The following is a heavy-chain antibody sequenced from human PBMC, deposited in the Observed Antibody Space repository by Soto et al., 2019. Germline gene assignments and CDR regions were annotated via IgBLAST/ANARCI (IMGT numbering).Heavy chain of an antibody. CDR3: ASYYGSGSYYTNYYYYYGMDV. CDR1: GYTFTSYG. J-gene: IGHJ6*02. V-gene: IGHV1-18*01. D-gene: IGHD3-10*01. CDR2: ISAYNGNT. Sequence: ASVKVSCKASGYTFTSYGISWVRQAPGQGLEWMGWISAYNGNTNYAQKLQGRVTMTTDTSTSTAYMELRSLRSDDTAVYYCASYYGSGSYYTNYYYYYGMDVWGQGTTVTAP.